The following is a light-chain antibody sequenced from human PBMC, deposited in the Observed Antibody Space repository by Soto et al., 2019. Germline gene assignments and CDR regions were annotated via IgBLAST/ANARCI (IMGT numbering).Light chain of an antibody. Sequence: VVLTLSPATLSLSPGERATLSCRASQSVSRNLAWYQQKPGQAPRLLIYGASTRATGIPARFSGSGSGTEFTLTISSLQSEDFAVYYCQQYNNWPETFGQGTKVDIK. J-gene: IGKJ1*01. CDR3: QQYNNWPET. CDR1: QSVSRN. V-gene: IGKV3-15*01. CDR2: GAS.